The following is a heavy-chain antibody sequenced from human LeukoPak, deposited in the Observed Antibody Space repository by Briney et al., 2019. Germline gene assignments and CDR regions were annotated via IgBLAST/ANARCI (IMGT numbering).Heavy chain of an antibody. J-gene: IGHJ4*02. Sequence: SETLSLTCTVSGGSISSYYWSWIRQPPGKGLEWIGYIYTSGSTNYNPSLKSRVTISVDTSKNQFSLKLSSVTAADTAVYYCATHRWYSSSWYYFDYWGQGTLVTVSS. D-gene: IGHD6-13*01. CDR2: IYTSGST. CDR3: ATHRWYSSSWYYFDY. V-gene: IGHV4-4*09. CDR1: GGSISSYY.